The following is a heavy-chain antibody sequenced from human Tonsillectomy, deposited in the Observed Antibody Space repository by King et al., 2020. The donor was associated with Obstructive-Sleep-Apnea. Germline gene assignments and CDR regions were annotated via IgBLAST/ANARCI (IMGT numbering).Heavy chain of an antibody. CDR1: GFTFSSYA. CDR2: ISGSGYRT. CDR3: GRDLGSSGYSPGDGMDV. D-gene: IGHD5-18*01. J-gene: IGHJ6*02. V-gene: IGHV3-23*04. Sequence: EVQLVESGGGLVQPGGSVRLSCAASGFTFSSYAMNWVRQAPGEGLEWVSDISGSGYRTYYADSGKGRFTISRDNSKNTLYLQMNSLRAEDTAVFYCGRDLGSSGYSPGDGMDVWGQGTAVIVSS.